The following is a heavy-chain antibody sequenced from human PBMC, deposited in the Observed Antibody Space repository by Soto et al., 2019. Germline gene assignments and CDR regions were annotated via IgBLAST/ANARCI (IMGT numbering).Heavy chain of an antibody. CDR1: GGSISSYY. D-gene: IGHD2-15*01. J-gene: IGHJ5*02. Sequence: ASETLSLTCTVSGGSISSYYWSWIRQPPGKGLEWIGYIYYSGSTNYNPSLKSRVTISVDTSKNQFSLKLSSVTAADTAVYYCARGRGYCSGGSCYPFDPRGQGTLVTVSS. V-gene: IGHV4-59*01. CDR3: ARGRGYCSGGSCYPFDP. CDR2: IYYSGST.